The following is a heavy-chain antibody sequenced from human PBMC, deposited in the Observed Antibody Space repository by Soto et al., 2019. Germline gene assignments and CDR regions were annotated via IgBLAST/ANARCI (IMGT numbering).Heavy chain of an antibody. Sequence: PSETLSLTCAVYGGSFSGYYWSWIRQPPGKGLEWIGEINHSGSTNYSPSLKSRVTISVDTSKNQFSLKLSSVTAADTAVYYWARGFWMATTRYSYYYYYGMDVWGQGTTVTVS. CDR2: INHSGST. V-gene: IGHV4-34*01. J-gene: IGHJ6*02. CDR3: ARGFWMATTRYSYYYYYGMDV. D-gene: IGHD5-12*01. CDR1: GGSFSGYY.